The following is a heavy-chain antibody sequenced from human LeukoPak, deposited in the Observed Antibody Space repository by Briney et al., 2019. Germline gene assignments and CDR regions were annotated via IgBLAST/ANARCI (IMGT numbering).Heavy chain of an antibody. CDR1: RFTFSTFL. Sequence: PGGSLRLSCAASRFTFSTFLMSWVRQAPGHGLESVADINQDESEKYYVDSVKGRFTISRDNAKNSLYLQMNSLRAEDTAVYYCARRNWNGKYTFDYWGQGTLVTVSS. CDR3: ARRNWNGKYTFDY. CDR2: INQDESEK. V-gene: IGHV3-7*03. J-gene: IGHJ4*02. D-gene: IGHD1-1*01.